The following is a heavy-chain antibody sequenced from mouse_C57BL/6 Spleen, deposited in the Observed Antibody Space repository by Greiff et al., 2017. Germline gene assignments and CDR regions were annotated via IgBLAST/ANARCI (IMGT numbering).Heavy chain of an antibody. CDR1: GFNIKDYY. V-gene: IGHV14-2*01. CDR3: APPIYYYGSKFAY. D-gene: IGHD1-1*01. CDR2: IDPEEGET. Sequence: EVQLQQSGAELVKPGASVKLSCTASGFNIKDYYMHWVKQRTEQGLEWIGRIDPEEGETKYAPKFQGKATITADTSSNTAYLQLSSLTSEDTAVDYCAPPIYYYGSKFAYWGQGTLVTVSA. J-gene: IGHJ3*01.